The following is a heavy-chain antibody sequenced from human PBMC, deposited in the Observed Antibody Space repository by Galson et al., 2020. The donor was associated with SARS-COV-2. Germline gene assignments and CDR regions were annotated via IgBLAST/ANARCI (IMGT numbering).Heavy chain of an antibody. CDR1: GFVFSDYA. D-gene: IGHD3-22*01. CDR2: MSPTGGTS. V-gene: IGHV3-64*04. Sequence: GGSLRLSCSASGFVFSDYAMHWVRQAPGKGLQYVSAMSPTGGTSFYADSVSGRFTMSRDNSKNTLYLQMNSLRAEDTAVYYCARPLSGGYYASLDYWGQGTLVTVSS. CDR3: ARPLSGGYYASLDY. J-gene: IGHJ4*02.